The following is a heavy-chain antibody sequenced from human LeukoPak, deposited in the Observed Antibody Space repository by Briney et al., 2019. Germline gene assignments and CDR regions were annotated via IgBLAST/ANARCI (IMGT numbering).Heavy chain of an antibody. CDR2: IVVGSGNT. CDR3: ARDGGTAMVTFDY. CDR1: GFAFTSSA. D-gene: IGHD5-18*01. Sequence: SVKVSCKASGFAFTSSAMQWVRQARGQRLEWIGWIVVGSGNTNYAQKFQGWVTMTRDTSISTAYMELSRLRSDDTAVYYCARDGGTAMVTFDYWGQGTLVTVSS. J-gene: IGHJ4*02. V-gene: IGHV1-58*02.